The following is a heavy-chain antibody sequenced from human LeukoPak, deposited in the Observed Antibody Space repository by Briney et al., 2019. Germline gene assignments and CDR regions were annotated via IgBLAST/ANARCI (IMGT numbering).Heavy chain of an antibody. V-gene: IGHV3-74*01. J-gene: IGHJ3*02. CDR1: GFTFSSYW. D-gene: IGHD3-3*01. CDR3: ARPDYDFWSGSVDAFDI. Sequence: GGSLRLSCAASGFTFSSYWMHWVRQAPGKGLVWVSRINTDGSSTSYADSVKGRFTISRDNAKNPLYLQMNSLRAEGTAVYYCARPDYDFWSGSVDAFDIWGQGTMVTVSS. CDR2: INTDGSST.